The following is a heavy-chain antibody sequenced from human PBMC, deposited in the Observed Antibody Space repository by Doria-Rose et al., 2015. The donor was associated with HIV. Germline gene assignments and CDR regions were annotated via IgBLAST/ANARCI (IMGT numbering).Heavy chain of an antibody. Sequence: TLSLTCAVYGGSFSGYYWSWIRQPPGKGLQWIGEINHNGSTNYNPSLKSRVTISVDTSKNQFSLKLSSVTAADTAMYYCATLDLDYWGQGTLVTVSS. CDR1: GGSFSGYY. J-gene: IGHJ4*02. CDR3: ATLDLDY. CDR2: INHNGST. V-gene: IGHV4-34*01.